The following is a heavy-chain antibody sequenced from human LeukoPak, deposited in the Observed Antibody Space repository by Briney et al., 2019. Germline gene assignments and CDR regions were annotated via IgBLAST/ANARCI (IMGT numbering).Heavy chain of an antibody. CDR2: IYYSGNT. CDR1: GGSISSHY. D-gene: IGHD5-12*01. V-gene: IGHV4-59*08. CDR3: ASLGYSGYDWEFDY. Sequence: SETLSLTCTVSGGSISSHYWTWIRQPPGKGLEWIGYIYYSGNTNYNPSLKSRVTISVDTSKNQFSLKLSSVTAADTAVYYCASLGYSGYDWEFDYWGRGTLVTVSS. J-gene: IGHJ4*02.